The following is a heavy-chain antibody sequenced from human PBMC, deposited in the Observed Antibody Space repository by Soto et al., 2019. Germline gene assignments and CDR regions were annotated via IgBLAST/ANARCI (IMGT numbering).Heavy chain of an antibody. Sequence: EVQLVESGGGLVQPGGSLRLSCAASGFTFSNYWMTWIRQAPGKGLEWVANIAEDGREGHYVDSVEGRVTISRDNAKDSLYLHMNSLRAEDTPIYYCARDANVRLGSRHGSAWYDVFDVWGQGTMVTVSS. CDR3: ARDANVRLGSRHGSAWYDVFDV. J-gene: IGHJ3*01. D-gene: IGHD3-10*01. CDR1: GFTFSNYW. V-gene: IGHV3-7*01. CDR2: IAEDGREG.